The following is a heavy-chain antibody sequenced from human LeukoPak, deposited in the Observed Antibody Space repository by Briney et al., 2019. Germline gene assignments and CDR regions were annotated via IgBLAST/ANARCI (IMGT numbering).Heavy chain of an antibody. J-gene: IGHJ4*02. CDR1: GGTFSSYA. V-gene: IGHV1-69*06. Sequence: SVKVSCKASGGTFSSYAISWVRQAPGQGLEWMGVIIPIFGTANYAQKFQGRVTITADKSTSTAYMELSSLRSEDTAVYYCARDRPIYCSGGSCYLFDYWGQGTLVTVSS. D-gene: IGHD2-15*01. CDR2: IIPIFGTA. CDR3: ARDRPIYCSGGSCYLFDY.